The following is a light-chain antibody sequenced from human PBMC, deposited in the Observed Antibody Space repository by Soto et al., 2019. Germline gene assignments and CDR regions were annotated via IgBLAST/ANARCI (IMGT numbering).Light chain of an antibody. Sequence: EIVLTQSPVTLSLSPGERATLSCRASQSVGSYLAWYQQRPGQAPRLLIYDASNRAAGIPARFSGSGSGTTLTLTLSSLEPGDFAVFYCLQRRHWPHTFGGGTKVDIK. CDR1: QSVGSY. CDR2: DAS. J-gene: IGKJ4*01. V-gene: IGKV3-11*01. CDR3: LQRRHWPHT.